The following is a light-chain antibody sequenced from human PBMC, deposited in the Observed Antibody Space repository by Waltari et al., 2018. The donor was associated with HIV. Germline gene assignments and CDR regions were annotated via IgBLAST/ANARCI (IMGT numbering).Light chain of an antibody. V-gene: IGKV3-20*01. CDR3: QQYGTSPWT. CDR1: PSVSSMY. J-gene: IGKJ1*01. CDR2: GAS. Sequence: EIVLTQSPGTLSLSPGDRATLSCRASPSVSSMYLAWYQQKSGQAPSLVIYGASSRAAGIQDRFSGSGSGTDFTLTINRLEPEDFAVYYCQQYGTSPWTFGQGTKVEIK.